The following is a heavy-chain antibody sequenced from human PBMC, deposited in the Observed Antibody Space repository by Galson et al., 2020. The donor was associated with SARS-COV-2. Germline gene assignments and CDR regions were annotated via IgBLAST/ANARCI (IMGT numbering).Heavy chain of an antibody. J-gene: IGHJ6*03. D-gene: IGHD3-9*01. CDR3: ARRVTGYNPYYMDV. V-gene: IGHV4-61*09. CDR1: SGSISSGSYY. Sequence: SETLSLTCTVSSGSISSGSYYWSWIRQPAGKGLEWIGHISTSGSSNYNPSLKSRVTMSVDTSKNQFSLKLSSVIAADTAVYYCARRVTGYNPYYMDVWGKGTTVTVS. CDR2: ISTSGSS.